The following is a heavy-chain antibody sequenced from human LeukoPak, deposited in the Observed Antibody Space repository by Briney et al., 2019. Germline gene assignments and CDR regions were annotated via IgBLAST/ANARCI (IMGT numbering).Heavy chain of an antibody. CDR2: IRSSSSTI. D-gene: IGHD3-3*01. V-gene: IGHV3-48*01. CDR1: GFTFSSYA. Sequence: GGSLRLSCAASGFTFSSYAMSWVRQAPGKGLEWLSYIRSSSSTIYYADSVKGRFTISRDNAKNSLYLQMNSLRAEDTAVYSCMREIEWHFDYWGQGTLVTVSS. CDR3: MREIEWHFDY. J-gene: IGHJ4*02.